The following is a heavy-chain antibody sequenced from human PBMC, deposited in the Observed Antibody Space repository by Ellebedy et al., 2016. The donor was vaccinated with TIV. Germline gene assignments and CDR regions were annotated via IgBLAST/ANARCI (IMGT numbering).Heavy chain of an antibody. Sequence: SETLSLTXTVSGGSISSYYWSWIRQPPGKGLEWIGYIYYSGSTNYNPSLKSRVTISVDTSKNQFSLKLSSVTAADTAVYYCARSNHIVAFQGYGMDVWGQGTTVTVSS. D-gene: IGHD5-12*01. J-gene: IGHJ6*02. CDR2: IYYSGST. V-gene: IGHV4-59*01. CDR3: ARSNHIVAFQGYGMDV. CDR1: GGSISSYY.